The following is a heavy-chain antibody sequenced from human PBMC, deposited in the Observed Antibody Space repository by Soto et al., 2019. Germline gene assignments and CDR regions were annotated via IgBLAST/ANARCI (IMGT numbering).Heavy chain of an antibody. CDR2: INHSGST. Sequence: SETLSLTCAVYGGSFSGYYWSWIRQPPGKGLEWIGEINHSGSTNYNPSLKSRVTISVDTSKNQFSLKLSSVTAADTAVYYCARNPRMVRGSHNWFDPWGQGTLVTVSS. J-gene: IGHJ5*02. D-gene: IGHD3-10*01. CDR3: ARNPRMVRGSHNWFDP. CDR1: GGSFSGYY. V-gene: IGHV4-34*01.